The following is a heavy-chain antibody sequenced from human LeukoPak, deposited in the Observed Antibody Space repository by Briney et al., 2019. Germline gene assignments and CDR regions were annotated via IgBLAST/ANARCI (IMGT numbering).Heavy chain of an antibody. Sequence: GGPLRLSCAASGFTFSSYAMSWVRQAPGKGLEWVSAISGSGGSTYYADSVKGRFTISRDNSKNTLYLQMNSLRAEDTAVYYCTKIFRGEYYFDYWGQGTLVTVSS. CDR2: ISGSGGST. CDR3: TKIFRGEYYFDY. CDR1: GFTFSSYA. V-gene: IGHV3-23*01. D-gene: IGHD3-10*01. J-gene: IGHJ4*02.